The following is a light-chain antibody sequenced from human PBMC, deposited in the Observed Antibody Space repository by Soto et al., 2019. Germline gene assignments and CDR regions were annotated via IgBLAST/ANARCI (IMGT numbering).Light chain of an antibody. J-gene: IGKJ4*01. V-gene: IGKV1-33*01. CDR3: QHSDNLHT. CDR1: QDISNY. Sequence: DLQMTQSPSSLSASVGARVTITCQASQDISNYLNWDQQKPGKAPKFLIYDASNLETRVPSRFSGGGSGTNFSFTISSLQPEQIATYSCQHSDNLHTFGGGPKVEIK. CDR2: DAS.